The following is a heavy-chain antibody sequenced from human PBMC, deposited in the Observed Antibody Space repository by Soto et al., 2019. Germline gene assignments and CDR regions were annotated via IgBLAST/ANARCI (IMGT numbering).Heavy chain of an antibody. V-gene: IGHV1-69*13. Sequence: GXSGKVSCEASAGTFSSYATSWVRQAPGQGLEWMGGMIPIFGTANYAQKFQGRVTITADESTSTAYMELSSLRSEDTAVYYCARPLYSSGWYVGAFDIWGQGTMVTASS. J-gene: IGHJ3*02. D-gene: IGHD6-19*01. CDR3: ARPLYSSGWYVGAFDI. CDR1: AGTFSSYA. CDR2: MIPIFGTA.